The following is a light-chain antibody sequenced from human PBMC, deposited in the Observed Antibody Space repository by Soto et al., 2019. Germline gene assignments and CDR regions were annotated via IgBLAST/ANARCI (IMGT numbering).Light chain of an antibody. CDR1: QSISSY. Sequence: DIQMTQSPSSLSASVGDRVTITCRASQSISSYLNWYQQKPGKAPKLLIYAASSLQIGVPSRFSGSGSGTDFTLTISSLQPEDFATYYCQQSYSTPPLTFGGWTKVEIK. V-gene: IGKV1-39*01. J-gene: IGKJ4*01. CDR2: AAS. CDR3: QQSYSTPPLT.